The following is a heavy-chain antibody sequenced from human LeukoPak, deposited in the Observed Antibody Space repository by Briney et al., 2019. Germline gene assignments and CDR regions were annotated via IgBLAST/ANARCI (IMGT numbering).Heavy chain of an antibody. J-gene: IGHJ6*03. CDR2: MNPNSGNT. D-gene: IGHD3-22*01. Sequence: ASVKVSCKASGYTFTSYDINWVRQATGQGLEWMGWMNPNSGNTGYAQKFQGRVTMTRNTSISTAYMELSSLRSEDPAVYYCARVSRGSGYYYDYYYYYMDVWGKGTTVTISS. CDR1: GYTFTSYD. V-gene: IGHV1-8*01. CDR3: ARVSRGSGYYYDYYYYYMDV.